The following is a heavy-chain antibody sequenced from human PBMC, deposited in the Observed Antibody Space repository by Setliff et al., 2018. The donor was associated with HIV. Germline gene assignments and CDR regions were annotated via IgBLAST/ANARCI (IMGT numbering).Heavy chain of an antibody. CDR2: ISYDGSYK. D-gene: IGHD4-4*01. V-gene: IGHV3-30*04. Sequence: GGSLRLSCAASGFTFGDYAIHWVRQAPGKGLEWVAVISYDGSYKNYADSVQGRFTISRDNAKNTLYLQMNSLRAEDTAVYYCVRDITTCWDVWGQGTTVTVSS. J-gene: IGHJ6*02. CDR1: GFTFGDYA. CDR3: VRDITTCWDV.